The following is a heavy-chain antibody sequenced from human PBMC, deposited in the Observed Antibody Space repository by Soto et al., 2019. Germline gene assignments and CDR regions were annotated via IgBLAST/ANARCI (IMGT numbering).Heavy chain of an antibody. CDR3: AREMISATFFDY. V-gene: IGHV1-18*01. Sequence: QVQLVQSGAEVKKPGASVKVSCKASGYSFISYAITWVRQAPGQGLEWMGSISAYNGDTNYAQKLQGRVTMTTDTSTSTAYLELRSLRSDDTAVYYCAREMISATFFDYWGQGTLVTVSS. CDR1: GYSFISYA. J-gene: IGHJ4*02. D-gene: IGHD3-22*01. CDR2: ISAYNGDT.